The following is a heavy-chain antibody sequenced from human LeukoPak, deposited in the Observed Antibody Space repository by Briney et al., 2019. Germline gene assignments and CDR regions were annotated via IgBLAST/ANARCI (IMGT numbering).Heavy chain of an antibody. J-gene: IGHJ4*02. D-gene: IGHD2-15*01. CDR2: IYTSGRT. CDR1: GGSISSYY. V-gene: IGHV4-4*07. CDR3: ARTPRYCSGGSCDWDDY. Sequence: SETLSHTCTVSGGSISSYYWSWIRQPAGKGLEWIGRIYTSGRTNYNPSLKSRVTMSVDTSKNQYSLKLSSVTAADTAVYYCARTPRYCSGGSCDWDDYWGQGTLVTVSS.